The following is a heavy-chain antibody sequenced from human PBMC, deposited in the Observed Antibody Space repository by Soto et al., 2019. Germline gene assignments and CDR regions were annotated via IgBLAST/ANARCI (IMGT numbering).Heavy chain of an antibody. J-gene: IGHJ6*02. CDR2: IKSKTDGGTT. D-gene: IGHD2-21*02. CDR1: GFNFSNAW. V-gene: IGHV3-15*01. Sequence: GLSMRLPCGAAGFNFSNAWMSWVRQAPGKGLEWVGRIKSKTDGGTTDYAAPVKGRFTISRDDSKNTLYLQMNSLKTEDTAVYYCARDLWGYCGVDCYPLDVWGQGTTVTVSS. CDR3: ARDLWGYCGVDCYPLDV.